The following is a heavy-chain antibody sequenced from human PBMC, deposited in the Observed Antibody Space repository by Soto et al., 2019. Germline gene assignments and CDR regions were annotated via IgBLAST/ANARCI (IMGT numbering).Heavy chain of an antibody. J-gene: IGHJ6*02. CDR3: ARAKEDYYYGMDV. Sequence: SETLSLTCTVSGGSISSSGYYWSWIRQHPGKGLEWIGYIYYSGSTYYNPSLKSRVTISVDTSKNQFSLKLSSVTAADTAVYYCARAKEDYYYGMDVWGQGTTVT. V-gene: IGHV4-31*03. CDR1: GGSISSSGYY. CDR2: IYYSGST.